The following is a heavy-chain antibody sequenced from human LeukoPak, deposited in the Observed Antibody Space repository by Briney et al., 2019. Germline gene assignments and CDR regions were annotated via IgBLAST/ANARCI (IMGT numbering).Heavy chain of an antibody. CDR1: GGSISSGGYY. CDR2: IYYSGST. Sequence: SETLSLTCTVSGGSISSGGYYWSWIRQHPGKGLEWIGYIYYSGSTYYNPSLKSRVTISVDTSKNQFSLKLSSVTAADTAVYYCAREGGSGSYYTSGAFDIWGQGTMVTVSS. J-gene: IGHJ3*02. V-gene: IGHV4-31*03. D-gene: IGHD3-10*01. CDR3: AREGGSGSYYTSGAFDI.